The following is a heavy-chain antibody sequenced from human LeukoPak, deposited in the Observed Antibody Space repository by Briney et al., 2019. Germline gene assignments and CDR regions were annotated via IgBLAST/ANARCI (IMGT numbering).Heavy chain of an antibody. J-gene: IGHJ4*02. Sequence: GGSLRFSCAASGFTFSSYWMSWVRQAPGKGLEWVANIKQDGSERYYVDSVKGRFTISRDNAKNSLYLQMNSLRAEDTAVYYCARTWIQLWPQAHWGQGTLVTVSS. D-gene: IGHD5-18*01. V-gene: IGHV3-7*01. CDR1: GFTFSSYW. CDR2: IKQDGSER. CDR3: ARTWIQLWPQAH.